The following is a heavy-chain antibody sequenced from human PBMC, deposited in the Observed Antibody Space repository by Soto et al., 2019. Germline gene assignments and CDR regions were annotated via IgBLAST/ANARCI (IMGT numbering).Heavy chain of an antibody. Sequence: QVQLVESGGGVVEPGRSLRLSCAASGFTFSSYAMHWVRQAPGKGLEWVAVISHDGSITYYSDSVKGRFTMSRDNSNNTLFLQMSSLRSEETAIYYCAKDEYWESHFYYFMDLWGRGTTVTVSS. CDR2: ISHDGSIT. J-gene: IGHJ6*03. CDR3: AKDEYWESHFYYFMDL. V-gene: IGHV3-30*15. D-gene: IGHD3-16*01. CDR1: GFTFSSYA.